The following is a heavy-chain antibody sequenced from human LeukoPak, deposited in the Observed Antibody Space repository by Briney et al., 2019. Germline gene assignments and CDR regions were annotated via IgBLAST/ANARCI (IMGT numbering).Heavy chain of an antibody. CDR3: ARAAGYDFWSGYSPFDY. J-gene: IGHJ4*02. CDR2: INHSGST. V-gene: IGHV4-34*01. CDR1: GGSFSSYY. D-gene: IGHD3-3*01. Sequence: PSETLSLTCAVYGGSFSSYYWSWIRQPPGKGLEWIGEINHSGSTNYNPSLKSRVTISVDTSKNQFSLKLSSVTAADTAVYYCARAAGYDFWSGYSPFDYWGQGTLVTVSS.